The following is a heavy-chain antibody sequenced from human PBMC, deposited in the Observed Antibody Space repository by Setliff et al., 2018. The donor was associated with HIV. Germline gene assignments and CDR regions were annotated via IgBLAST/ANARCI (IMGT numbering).Heavy chain of an antibody. CDR1: GFTFDDYT. CDR3: VKALMVQGVSLQYFQY. Sequence: LSLSCAASGFTFDDYTMHWVRQAPGRRPEWVSLIHWDGGSPYYADSVKGRFTISRDNSKNSLYLQMNSLRPEDTAFYYCVKALMVQGVSLQYFQYWGQGTQVTVSS. J-gene: IGHJ1*01. CDR2: IHWDGGSP. D-gene: IGHD3-10*01. V-gene: IGHV3-43D*03.